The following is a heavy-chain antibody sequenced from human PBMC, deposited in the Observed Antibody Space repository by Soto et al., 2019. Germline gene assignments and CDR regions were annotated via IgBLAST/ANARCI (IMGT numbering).Heavy chain of an antibody. CDR1: GGTFSGYP. Sequence: QVQLVQAGAEVKKPGSSVTVSGKASGGTFSGYPISWVRQAPGQGPEWMGDIVPIFGRATYAQKFQGRVTITADESTSTDYMELSILRSAATAVDYCSIGGNYRLDLDLWGRGTLVTVSS. J-gene: IGHJ2*01. CDR3: SIGGNYRLDLDL. V-gene: IGHV1-69*01. CDR2: IVPIFGRA. D-gene: IGHD1-26*01.